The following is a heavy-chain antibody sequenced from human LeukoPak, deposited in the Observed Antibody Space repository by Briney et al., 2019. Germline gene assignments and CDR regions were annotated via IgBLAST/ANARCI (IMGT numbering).Heavy chain of an antibody. Sequence: SETLSLTCTVSGGSISSGDYYWSWIRQPPGKGLEYIGYISYSGSTFYNPSLKSRVTISVDTSKNQFSLNLNSVTAADTAVYYCARVKGGSCLLTFDCWGQGTLVTVSS. CDR2: ISYSGST. V-gene: IGHV4-30-4*08. D-gene: IGHD2-15*01. J-gene: IGHJ4*02. CDR3: ARVKGGSCLLTFDC. CDR1: GGSISSGDYY.